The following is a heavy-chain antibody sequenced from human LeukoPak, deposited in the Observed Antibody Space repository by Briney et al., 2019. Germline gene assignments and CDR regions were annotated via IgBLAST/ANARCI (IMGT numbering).Heavy chain of an antibody. D-gene: IGHD6-13*01. CDR3: SRDLPYSSSWESIDY. V-gene: IGHV1-69*13. Sequence: GASVKVSCKASGGTFSSYAISWVRQAPGQGLEWMGGIIPIFGTANYAQKFQGRVTITADESTSTAYTELSSLRSEDTAVYYCSRDLPYSSSWESIDYWGQGTLVTVSS. CDR1: GGTFSSYA. J-gene: IGHJ4*02. CDR2: IIPIFGTA.